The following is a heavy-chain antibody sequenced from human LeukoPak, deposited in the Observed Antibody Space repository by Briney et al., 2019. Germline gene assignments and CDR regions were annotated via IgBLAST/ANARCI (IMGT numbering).Heavy chain of an antibody. Sequence: GGSLRLSCAGSEFTFSSFAMSWVRQAPGKGLEWVSGISGSGAGTYYADSVKGRFTISRDNSKNTLFLQMSSLRAEDTAVYYCAKVMWIRGQWPLDYWGQGTLVTVSS. V-gene: IGHV3-23*01. CDR3: AKVMWIRGQWPLDY. CDR2: ISGSGAGT. D-gene: IGHD3-10*01. J-gene: IGHJ4*02. CDR1: EFTFSSFA.